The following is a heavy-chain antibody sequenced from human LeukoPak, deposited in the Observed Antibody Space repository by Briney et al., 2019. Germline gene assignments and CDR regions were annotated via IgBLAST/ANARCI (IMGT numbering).Heavy chain of an antibody. V-gene: IGHV3-23*01. J-gene: IGHJ4*02. D-gene: IGHD4-17*01. CDR2: ISGSGGST. Sequence: GGSLRLSCAASGFTFSSYAMSWVRQAPGKGLQWVSFISGSGGSTYYADSVKGRFTVSRNNSKNTLYLQMNSLRAEDTAVYYCARGAGDYGDYADYWGQGTLVTVSS. CDR1: GFTFSSYA. CDR3: ARGAGDYGDYADY.